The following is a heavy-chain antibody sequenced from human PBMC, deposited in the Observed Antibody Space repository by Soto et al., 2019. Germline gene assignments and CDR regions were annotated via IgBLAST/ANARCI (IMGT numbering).Heavy chain of an antibody. J-gene: IGHJ4*02. Sequence: QVQLVQSGAEVKKPGASVKVSCKASGYTFTSYGFSWVRQAPGQGLVWMGWISANNGNTNYAHQLQDRVIMTPDTSTDTAAMELGSQTPDETPGSYCGMGRSSSALDYRGQGVLVTVAS. CDR3: GMGRSSSALDY. D-gene: IGHD2-15*01. CDR1: GYTFTSYG. CDR2: ISANNGNT. V-gene: IGHV1-18*01.